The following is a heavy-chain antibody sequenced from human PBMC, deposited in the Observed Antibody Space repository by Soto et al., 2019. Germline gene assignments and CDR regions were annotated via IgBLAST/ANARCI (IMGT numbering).Heavy chain of an antibody. D-gene: IGHD3-10*01. V-gene: IGHV3-33*01. J-gene: IGHJ6*02. CDR1: GFTFNRYG. CDR2: LWYDGSNQ. CDR3: ARDKYGTPARGMDV. Sequence: GGSLRLSCAASGFTFNRYGMHWVRQAPGKGLEWVAALWYDGSNQYYADSVKGRFTISRDNSKNALYLQMNSLRAEDTAVYYCARDKYGTPARGMDVWGQGTTVTVSS.